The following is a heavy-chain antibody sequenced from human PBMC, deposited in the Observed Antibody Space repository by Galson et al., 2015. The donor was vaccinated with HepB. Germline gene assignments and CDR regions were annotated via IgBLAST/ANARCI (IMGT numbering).Heavy chain of an antibody. CDR1: GYTLTNYH. V-gene: IGHV1-18*04. CDR3: ARDRDYLFDY. D-gene: IGHD4/OR15-4a*01. Sequence: SVKVSCKASGYTLTNYHFHWVRQAPGQGPEWMGWISANSGNTKYAQNLQGRVTLTRDTSTSTAYLELRSLRSDDTAAYYCARDRDYLFDYWGQGTLVTVSS. CDR2: ISANSGNT. J-gene: IGHJ4*02.